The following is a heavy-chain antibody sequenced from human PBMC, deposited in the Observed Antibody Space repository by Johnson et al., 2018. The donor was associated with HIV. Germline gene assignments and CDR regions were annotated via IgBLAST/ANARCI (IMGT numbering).Heavy chain of an antibody. CDR1: GFIFDDYV. Sequence: VKLVESGGGVIRPGGSLRLSCAASGFIFDDYVMSWVRQAPGKGLEWVSGINWNGGSTNYAESVKGRFTISRDNSKNTLYLQMNSLRAEDTAVYYCAGEATHEPLHRIYDYGDYPAFDIWGQGTMVTVSS. CDR3: AGEATHEPLHRIYDYGDYPAFDI. CDR2: INWNGGST. V-gene: IGHV3-20*04. D-gene: IGHD4-17*01. J-gene: IGHJ3*02.